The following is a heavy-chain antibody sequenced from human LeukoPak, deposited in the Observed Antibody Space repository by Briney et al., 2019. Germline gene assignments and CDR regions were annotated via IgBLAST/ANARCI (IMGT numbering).Heavy chain of an antibody. CDR1: GYTFTSNA. J-gene: IGHJ4*02. Sequence: ASVKVSCKASGYTFTSNALGWVRQAPGQGLEWMGWINTNTGNPTYAQGFTGRFVFSLDTSVSTAYLQISSLKAEDTAVYYCAREAYSSAYYFDYWGQGTLVTVSS. V-gene: IGHV7-4-1*02. CDR2: INTNTGNP. D-gene: IGHD5-18*01. CDR3: AREAYSSAYYFDY.